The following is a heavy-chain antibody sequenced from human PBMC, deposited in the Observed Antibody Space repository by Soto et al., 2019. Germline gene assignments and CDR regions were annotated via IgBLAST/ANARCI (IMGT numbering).Heavy chain of an antibody. CDR3: ARARPAASVVY. V-gene: IGHV4-59*11. J-gene: IGHJ4*02. Sequence: SETLSLTCTVSGGSMSSHYWTWLRQPPGKGLEWIGYISYSGSTYYNPSLKSRVTISADTSRNQFSLKLSSVIAADTAVYYCARARPAASVVYWGPGTLVTVSS. D-gene: IGHD2-2*01. CDR2: ISYSGST. CDR1: GGSMSSHY.